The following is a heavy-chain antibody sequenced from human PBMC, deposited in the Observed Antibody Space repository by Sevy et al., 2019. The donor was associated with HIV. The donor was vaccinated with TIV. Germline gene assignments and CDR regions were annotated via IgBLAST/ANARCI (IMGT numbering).Heavy chain of an antibody. CDR2: ISFDGSDK. Sequence: GGSLRLSCAASVFIFSTYGIHWVRQAPGKGLEWVAVISFDGSDKYYADSVRGRFTISRDNSKNTLYLQMNSLRVEETAIYYCAKMQGGSYNYYGMDVWGQGTTVTVSS. D-gene: IGHD1-26*01. J-gene: IGHJ6*02. CDR1: VFIFSTYG. V-gene: IGHV3-30*18. CDR3: AKMQGGSYNYYGMDV.